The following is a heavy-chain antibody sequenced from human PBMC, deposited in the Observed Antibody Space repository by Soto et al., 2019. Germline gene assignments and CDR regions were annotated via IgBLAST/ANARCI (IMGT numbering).Heavy chain of an antibody. CDR1: GGSFSGYY. V-gene: IGHV4-34*01. Sequence: NPSLTSAVYGGSFSGYYWSWIRQPPGKGLEWIGEISHSGSTNYNPSLKSRVTISVDTSKNQFSLKLSSVPAADTAVYYCASVAVRITGTPNRFAPWAQGTLVTVSS. CDR2: ISHSGST. J-gene: IGHJ5*02. D-gene: IGHD1-20*01. CDR3: ASVAVRITGTPNRFAP.